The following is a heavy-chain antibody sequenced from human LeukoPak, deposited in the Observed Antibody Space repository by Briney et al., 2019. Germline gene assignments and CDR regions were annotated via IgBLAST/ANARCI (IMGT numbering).Heavy chain of an antibody. CDR2: IIPIIGTA. CDR1: GGTFSSYA. V-gene: IGHV1-69*05. D-gene: IGHD3-10*01. CDR3: ASDRLRGVRAFDI. Sequence: SVKVSCKASGGTFSSYAISWVRQAPGQGLEWMGRIIPIIGTANYAQKFQGRVTINTDESTSTAYMELSSLRSEDTAVYYCASDRLRGVRAFDIWGQGTMVTVSS. J-gene: IGHJ3*02.